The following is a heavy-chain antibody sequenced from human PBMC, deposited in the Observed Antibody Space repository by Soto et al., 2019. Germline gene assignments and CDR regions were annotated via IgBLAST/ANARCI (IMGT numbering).Heavy chain of an antibody. Sequence: PSETLSLTCTVSGGSISSYYWSWIRQPPGKGLEWIGYIYYSGSTNYNPSLKSRVTISVDTSKNQFSLKLSSVTAADTAVYYCARRGNSSSWTTYYYYCYMDVWGKGTTVTVSS. CDR3: ARRGNSSSWTTYYYYCYMDV. V-gene: IGHV4-59*08. CDR1: GGSISSYY. CDR2: IYYSGST. D-gene: IGHD6-13*01. J-gene: IGHJ6*03.